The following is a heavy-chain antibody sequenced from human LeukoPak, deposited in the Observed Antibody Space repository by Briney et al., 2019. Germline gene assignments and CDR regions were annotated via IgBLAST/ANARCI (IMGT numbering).Heavy chain of an antibody. V-gene: IGHV3-30*02. Sequence: PGGSLRLSCAASGFTFSSYAMHWVRQAPGKGLEWVASLRYDGSDKDYGDSVKGRFTISRDNSKNTVYLQMNSLRPEDTAVYFCAKGPSSPLTHWGQGTLVTVSS. CDR2: LRYDGSDK. CDR3: AKGPSSPLTH. D-gene: IGHD6-6*01. J-gene: IGHJ4*02. CDR1: GFTFSSYA.